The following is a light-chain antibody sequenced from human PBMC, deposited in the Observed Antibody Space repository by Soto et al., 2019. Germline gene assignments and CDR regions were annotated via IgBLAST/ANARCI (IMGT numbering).Light chain of an antibody. V-gene: IGKV3-20*01. CDR2: GAS. Sequence: EIVLTQSPGTLSLSPGERATLSCRASQRISTYLAWHQQKPGQAPRFLIYGASSRATGIPDRFSGSGSGTDFTLTISRLEPGDFAVYYCQQYGSSPPTFRGGTKVDIK. CDR3: QQYGSSPPT. J-gene: IGKJ4*01. CDR1: QRISTY.